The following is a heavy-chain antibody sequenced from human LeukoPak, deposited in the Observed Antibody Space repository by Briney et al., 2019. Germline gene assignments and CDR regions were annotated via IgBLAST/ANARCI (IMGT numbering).Heavy chain of an antibody. CDR1: GYTFTSYD. Sequence: GASVKVSCKASGYTFTSYDINWVRQATGQGLEWMGWMNPNSGNTGYAQKFQGIVTMTRNTSISTAYMELSSLRSEDTAVYYCARDPPNVLRYFDCRSHLICGMDVWGQGTTVTVSS. J-gene: IGHJ6*02. V-gene: IGHV1-8*01. CDR3: ARDPPNVLRYFDCRSHLICGMDV. D-gene: IGHD3-9*01. CDR2: MNPNSGNT.